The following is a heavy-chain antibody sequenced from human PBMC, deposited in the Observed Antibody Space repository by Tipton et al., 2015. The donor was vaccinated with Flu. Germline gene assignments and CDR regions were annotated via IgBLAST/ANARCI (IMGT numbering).Heavy chain of an antibody. J-gene: IGHJ3*02. CDR2: INHSGGT. Sequence: GLVKPSETLSLTCAVYGGSFSGYYWSWIRQSPGKGLEWIGEINHSGGTNNNPSLKSRVTISVDTSKNQFSLKLSSVTAADTAVYYCASQYSSSWYAAFDIWGQGTMVTVSS. CDR1: GGSFSGYY. D-gene: IGHD6-13*01. CDR3: ASQYSSSWYAAFDI. V-gene: IGHV4-34*01.